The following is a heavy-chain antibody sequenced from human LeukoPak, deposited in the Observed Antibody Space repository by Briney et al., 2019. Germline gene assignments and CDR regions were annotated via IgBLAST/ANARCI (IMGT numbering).Heavy chain of an antibody. D-gene: IGHD3-22*01. CDR2: IYYSGST. Sequence: SETLSLTCTVSGVSVSSSSYYWDWIRQTPGKGLEWIGNIYYSGSTSYIPSLKSRVTISIDRSKNQFSLKLSSVTAADTAIYYCARRDSGGYYHYNWFDPWGQGILVTVSS. CDR1: GVSVSSSSYY. J-gene: IGHJ5*02. V-gene: IGHV4-39*01. CDR3: ARRDSGGYYHYNWFDP.